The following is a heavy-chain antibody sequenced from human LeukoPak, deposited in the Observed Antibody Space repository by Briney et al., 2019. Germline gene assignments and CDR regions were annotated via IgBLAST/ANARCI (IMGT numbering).Heavy chain of an antibody. V-gene: IGHV4-30-2*01. J-gene: IGHJ5*02. CDR2: IYHSGST. CDR3: ARVPESPYSSRNWFDP. Sequence: SETLSLTCTFSGGSISSGGYYWNWIRQPPGKGLEWIGYIYHSGSTYYNPSLKSRVTISVDTSKNQFSLKLSSVTAADTAVYYCARVPESPYSSRNWFDPWGPGTLVIVSS. D-gene: IGHD6-13*01. CDR1: GGSISSGGYY.